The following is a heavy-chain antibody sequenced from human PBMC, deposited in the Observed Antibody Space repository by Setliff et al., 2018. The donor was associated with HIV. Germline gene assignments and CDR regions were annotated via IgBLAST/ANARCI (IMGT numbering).Heavy chain of an antibody. Sequence: KASETLSLTCTVSGGSINSTSYYWGWIRQSPGKGLEWIGNIYHTGSSYYNPSLNDRATISLDTSKNQFSLKLNSVTAADTAVYYCARGNYDILTGRAIYYYYYMDVWGKGTTVTVSS. CDR3: ARGNYDILTGRAIYYYYYMDV. D-gene: IGHD3-9*01. CDR1: GGSINSTSYY. J-gene: IGHJ6*03. V-gene: IGHV4-39*07. CDR2: IYHTGSS.